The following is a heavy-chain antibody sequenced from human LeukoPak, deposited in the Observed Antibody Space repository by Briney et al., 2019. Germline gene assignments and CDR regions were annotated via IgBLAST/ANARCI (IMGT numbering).Heavy chain of an antibody. J-gene: IGHJ4*02. CDR2: IYYSGST. CDR3: ARANQWPYFDY. Sequence: SSETVSLTCTVSGGSISSYYWSWIRQPPGKGLEWIGYIYYSGSTNYNPSLKSRVTISVDTSKNQFSLKLSSVTAADTAVYYCARANQWPYFDYWGQGTLVTVSS. V-gene: IGHV4-59*01. CDR1: GGSISSYY. D-gene: IGHD6-19*01.